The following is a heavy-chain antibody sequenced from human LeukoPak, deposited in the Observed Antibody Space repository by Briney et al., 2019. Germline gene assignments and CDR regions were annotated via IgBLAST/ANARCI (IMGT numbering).Heavy chain of an antibody. CDR3: SKWGDYDVLTGYYDSDF. V-gene: IGHV3-23*01. CDR1: GFTFNNYA. J-gene: IGHJ4*02. Sequence: GASLRLSCAASGFTFNNYAMSWVRQAPGKGLEWVSAILGSGRSAYYADSVKGRFTISRDNSKNSLFLRMNSLRVEDTALYYCSKWGDYDVLTGYYDSDFWGQGTPVTVSA. CDR2: ILGSGRSA. D-gene: IGHD3-9*01.